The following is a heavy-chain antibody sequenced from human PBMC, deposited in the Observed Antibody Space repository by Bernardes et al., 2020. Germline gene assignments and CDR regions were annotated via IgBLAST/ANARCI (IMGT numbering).Heavy chain of an antibody. CDR3: ARGEFPGAFDI. Sequence: GGPLRLPCAASGFTFSRDSMNWVSQAPGKGLEWVSSISSSSIYIYYADSVKGRFTISRDNAKNSLYLQMNSLRAEQTAVYYCARGEFPGAFDIWGQGTMVTVSS. D-gene: IGHD1-1*01. CDR2: ISSSSIYI. V-gene: IGHV3-21*01. CDR1: GFTFSRDS. J-gene: IGHJ3*02.